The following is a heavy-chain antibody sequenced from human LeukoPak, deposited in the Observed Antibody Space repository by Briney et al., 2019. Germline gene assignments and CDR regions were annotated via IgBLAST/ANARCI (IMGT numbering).Heavy chain of an antibody. CDR2: IRYDGSNK. J-gene: IGHJ4*02. CDR1: GFTFSSYG. CDR3: ARDLDYYGSGSNDY. D-gene: IGHD3-10*01. Sequence: GGSLRLSCAASGFTFSSYGMHWVRQAPGKGPEWVAFIRYDGSNKYYADSVKGRFTISRDNSKNTLYLQMNSLRAEDTAVYYCARDLDYYGSGSNDYWGQGTLVTVSS. V-gene: IGHV3-30*02.